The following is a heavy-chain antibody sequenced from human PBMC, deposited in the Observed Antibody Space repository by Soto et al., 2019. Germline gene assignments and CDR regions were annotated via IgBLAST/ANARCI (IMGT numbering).Heavy chain of an antibody. CDR2: IWYDGSNK. V-gene: IGHV3-33*01. CDR1: GFTFSSYG. CDR3: ARVLTTSGSSYYYYYMDV. J-gene: IGHJ6*03. Sequence: QVQLVESGGGVVQPGRSLRLSCAASGFTFSSYGMHGVRQAPGKGLEWVAVIWYDGSNKYYADSVKGRFTISRDNSKNTLYLQMNSLRAEDTAVYYCARVLTTSGSSYYYYYMDVWGKGTTVTVSS. D-gene: IGHD1-1*01.